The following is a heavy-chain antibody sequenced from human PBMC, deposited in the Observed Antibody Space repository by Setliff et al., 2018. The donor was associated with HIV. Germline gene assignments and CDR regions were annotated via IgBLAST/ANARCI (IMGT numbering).Heavy chain of an antibody. D-gene: IGHD2-15*01. V-gene: IGHV1-69*05. CDR2: IIPMYGVT. J-gene: IGHJ5*02. Sequence: SVKVSCKASGGTFSSYVISWVRQAPGQGPEWMGGIIPMYGVTNYAQKFQGRVTITTDESTSTAYMELSSLRSGDTAVYYCALPYCSGGNCWSSASLPPAGWFDPWGQGTLVTVSS. CDR3: ALPYCSGGNCWSSASLPPAGWFDP. CDR1: GGTFSSYV.